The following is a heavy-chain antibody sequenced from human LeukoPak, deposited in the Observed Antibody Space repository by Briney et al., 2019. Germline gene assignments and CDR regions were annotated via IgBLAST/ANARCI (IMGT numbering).Heavy chain of an antibody. D-gene: IGHD1-1*01. CDR3: ATQDDRGAFDY. CDR1: GFTFSTYR. Sequence: GGSLRLSCAASGFTFSTYRMHWVRQAPGKGLEWVSSITSNSGSKSYADSVEGRFTVSRDNAKNSLYLQMKSLRAEDTAVYYCATQDDRGAFDYWGQGTLVTVSS. V-gene: IGHV3-21*01. CDR2: ITSNSGSK. J-gene: IGHJ4*02.